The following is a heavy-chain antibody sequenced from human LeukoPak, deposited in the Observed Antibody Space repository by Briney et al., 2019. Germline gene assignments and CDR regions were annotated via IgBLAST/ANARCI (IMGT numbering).Heavy chain of an antibody. CDR3: ARVGGSYWGWFDP. Sequence: ASVKVSCKASGGTFSSYAISWVRQAPGQGLEWMGGIIPIFGTANYAQKFQGRVTITADKSTSTAYMELSSLRAEDTAVYYCARVGGSYWGWFDPWGQGTLVTVSS. J-gene: IGHJ5*02. CDR1: GGTFSSYA. D-gene: IGHD1-26*01. CDR2: IIPIFGTA. V-gene: IGHV1-69*06.